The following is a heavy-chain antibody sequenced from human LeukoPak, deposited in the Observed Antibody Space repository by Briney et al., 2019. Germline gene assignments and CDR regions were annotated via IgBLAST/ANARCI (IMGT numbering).Heavy chain of an antibody. CDR3: ARDAGGVTAFDI. CDR2: MNPNSGNT. Sequence: ASVKVSCKASGYTFTSYGISWVRQATGQGLEWMGWMNPNSGNTGYAQKFQGRVTMTRNTSISTAYMELSSLRSEDTAVYYCARDAGGVTAFDIWGQGTMVTVSS. V-gene: IGHV1-8*02. D-gene: IGHD3-3*01. CDR1: GYTFTSYG. J-gene: IGHJ3*02.